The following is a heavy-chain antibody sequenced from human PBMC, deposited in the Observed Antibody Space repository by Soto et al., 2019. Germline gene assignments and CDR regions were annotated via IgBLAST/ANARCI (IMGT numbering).Heavy chain of an antibody. D-gene: IGHD6-13*01. CDR2: IHYSGST. Sequence: QVQLQESGPGLVEPSQTLSLTCTVSGDSISSGDCYWSWIRQPPGKGLEWIGYIHYSGSTYYDPSLKRRVTMSVDTSKNQFSLKLNSVTTADTAVYYCAREAGIASAGGTFDIWGQGTMVTGSS. J-gene: IGHJ3*02. CDR3: AREAGIASAGGTFDI. CDR1: GDSISSGDCY. V-gene: IGHV4-30-4*01.